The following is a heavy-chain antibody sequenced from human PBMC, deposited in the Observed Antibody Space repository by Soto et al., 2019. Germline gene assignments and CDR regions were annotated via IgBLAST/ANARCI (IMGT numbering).Heavy chain of an antibody. D-gene: IGHD6-19*01. Sequence: QVQLVESGGGVVQPGRSLRLSCAASGFTFSSYGMHWVRQAPGKGLEWVAVIWYDGSNKYYADSVKGRFTISRDNSKNTLYLQMNSLRAEDTAVYYCARDGLAVGGTDYYYYGMDVWGQGTTVTVSS. CDR3: ARDGLAVGGTDYYYYGMDV. V-gene: IGHV3-33*01. CDR2: IWYDGSNK. J-gene: IGHJ6*02. CDR1: GFTFSSYG.